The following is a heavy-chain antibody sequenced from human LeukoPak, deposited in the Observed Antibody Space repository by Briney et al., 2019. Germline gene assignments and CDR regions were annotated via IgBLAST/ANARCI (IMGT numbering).Heavy chain of an antibody. Sequence: PGTLSLTCTVSGDSISRGGSYWGWIRQTLGKDLEWIGHLDYAESTFYNPSLISRVTISADRTKNQISLRLTYVTAADTALYYCVRVAGTTGSSWCYFNSWGQGTLVSVSS. D-gene: IGHD6-13*01. J-gene: IGHJ4*02. CDR1: GDSISRGGSY. CDR2: LDYAEST. CDR3: VRVAGTTGSSWCYFNS. V-gene: IGHV4-39*01.